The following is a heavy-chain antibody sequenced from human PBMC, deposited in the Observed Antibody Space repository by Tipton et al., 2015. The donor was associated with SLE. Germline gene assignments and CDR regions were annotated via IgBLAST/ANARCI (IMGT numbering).Heavy chain of an antibody. Sequence: SLRLSCAASGFTFDDYTMHWLRQAPGKGLEWVSLINWDGQSTDYADPVKGRFTISRDNSKNSLYLQMNSLRTEDTALYYCAKDVGCSSTSCYTSDWGRGTLVTVSS. J-gene: IGHJ4*02. CDR1: GFTFDDYT. CDR2: INWDGQST. D-gene: IGHD2-2*01. CDR3: AKDVGCSSTSCYTSD. V-gene: IGHV3-43*01.